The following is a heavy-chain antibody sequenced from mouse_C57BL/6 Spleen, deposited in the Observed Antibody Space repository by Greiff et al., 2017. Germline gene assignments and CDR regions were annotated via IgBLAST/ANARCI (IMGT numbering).Heavy chain of an antibody. CDR1: GYSFTGYY. Sequence: VQLQQPGAELVKPGASVKLSCKASGYSFTGYYMHWVKQSHGNILDWIGYIYPYNGVSSYNQKFKGKATLTVDKSSSTAYMELRSLTSEDSAVYYCARGNYGSSFDYWGQGTTLTVSS. D-gene: IGHD1-1*01. CDR2: IYPYNGVS. CDR3: ARGNYGSSFDY. V-gene: IGHV1-31*01. J-gene: IGHJ2*01.